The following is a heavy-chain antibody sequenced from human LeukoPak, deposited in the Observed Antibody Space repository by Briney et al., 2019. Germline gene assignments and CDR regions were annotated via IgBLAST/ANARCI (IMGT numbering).Heavy chain of an antibody. D-gene: IGHD3-3*01. CDR3: ARRGGFWSGYLVRYYGMDV. CDR2: MNPNSGNT. CDR1: GYTFTSYD. Sequence: ASVKVSCKASGYTFTSYDINWVRQATGQGLEWMGWMNPNSGNTGYAQKFQGRVTMTRNTSISTAYMELSSLRSEGTAVYYCARRGGFWSGYLVRYYGMDVWGQGTTVTVSS. V-gene: IGHV1-8*01. J-gene: IGHJ6*02.